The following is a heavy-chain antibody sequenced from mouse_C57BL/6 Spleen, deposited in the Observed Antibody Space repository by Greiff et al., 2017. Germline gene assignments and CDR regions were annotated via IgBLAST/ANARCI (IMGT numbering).Heavy chain of an antibody. Sequence: VKLMESGPELVKPGASVKISCKASGYAFSSSWMNWVKQRPGKGLEWIGRIYPGDGDTNYNGKFKGKATLTADKSSSTAYMQLSSLTSEDSAVYFCARGRVYYGLYYAMDYWGQGTSVTVSS. CDR3: ARGRVYYGLYYAMDY. CDR2: IYPGDGDT. CDR1: GYAFSSSW. D-gene: IGHD2-1*01. V-gene: IGHV1-82*01. J-gene: IGHJ4*01.